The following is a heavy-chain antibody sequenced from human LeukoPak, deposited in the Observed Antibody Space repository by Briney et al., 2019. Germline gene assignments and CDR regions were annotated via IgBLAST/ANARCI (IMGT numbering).Heavy chain of an antibody. CDR3: ARDGPVTHSRGMDV. Sequence: AASVKVSCKASGGTFSSYAISWVRQAPGQGLEWMGGIIPIFGTANYAQKFQGRVTITADESTSTAYMELSSLRSEDTAVYYRARDGPVTHSRGMDVWGQGTTVTVSS. J-gene: IGHJ6*02. D-gene: IGHD4-11*01. CDR1: GGTFSSYA. V-gene: IGHV1-69*13. CDR2: IIPIFGTA.